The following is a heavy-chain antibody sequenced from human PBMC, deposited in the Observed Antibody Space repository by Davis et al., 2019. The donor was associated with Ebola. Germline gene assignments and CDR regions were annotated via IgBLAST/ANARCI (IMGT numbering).Heavy chain of an antibody. CDR1: GFTFDDYG. D-gene: IGHD3-10*01. CDR2: ISYDGSNK. CDR3: ARSGGAYYYYGMDV. Sequence: GGSLRLSCAASGFTFDDYGMSWVRQAPGKGLEWVAVISYDGSNKYYADSVKGRFTISRDNSKNTLYLQMNSLRAEDTAVYYCARSGGAYYYYGMDVWGQGTTVTVSS. J-gene: IGHJ6*02. V-gene: IGHV3-30*03.